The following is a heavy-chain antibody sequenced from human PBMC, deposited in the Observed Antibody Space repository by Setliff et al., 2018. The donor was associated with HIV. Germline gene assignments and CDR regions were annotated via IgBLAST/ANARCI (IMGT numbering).Heavy chain of an antibody. Sequence: SETLSLTCTVSGGSISSYCWNWIRQSPGRGLEWIGFIFSSGSTEYNPSLQSRVTMSIDTSKNQFSLKLTSVTAADTAVYYCARRIDNSGSFPDKNWFDTWGQGSLVTVSS. J-gene: IGHJ5*02. CDR3: ARRIDNSGSFPDKNWFDT. V-gene: IGHV4-4*09. CDR1: GGSISSYC. CDR2: IFSSGST. D-gene: IGHD3-10*01.